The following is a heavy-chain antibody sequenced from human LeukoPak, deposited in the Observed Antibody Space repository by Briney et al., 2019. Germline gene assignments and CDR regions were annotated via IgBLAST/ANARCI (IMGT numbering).Heavy chain of an antibody. CDR2: IQNDGSST. D-gene: IGHD2-8*01. CDR3: VCYGIAPPY. Sequence: GGSLRLPCEASGFTFSSYWMHWVRQAPAKGPEWVSRIQNDGSSTVYADSVKGRFTISRDNAKNTLYLQMNTLRVEDTAVYYCVCYGIAPPYWGQGTLVTVSS. CDR1: GFTFSSYW. J-gene: IGHJ4*02. V-gene: IGHV3-74*01.